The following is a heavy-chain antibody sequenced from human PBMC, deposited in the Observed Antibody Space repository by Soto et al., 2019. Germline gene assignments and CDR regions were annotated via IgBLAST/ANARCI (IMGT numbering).Heavy chain of an antibody. D-gene: IGHD3-10*02. Sequence: PSETLSLTCAVSGGSINTYYWSWVRQPPGKGLEWIGNIHHSGSTNYNPSLNSRVTISIDTSKNKLSLWLTSVTAADTAAYYCAGVGDCRYGICSFWFDSWRQGTMVTVSS. V-gene: IGHV4-59*01. CDR3: AGVGDCRYGICSFWFDS. CDR1: GGSINTYY. J-gene: IGHJ5*01. CDR2: IHHSGST.